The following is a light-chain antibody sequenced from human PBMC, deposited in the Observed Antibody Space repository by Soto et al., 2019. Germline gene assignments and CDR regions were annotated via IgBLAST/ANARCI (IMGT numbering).Light chain of an antibody. J-gene: IGLJ2*01. V-gene: IGLV2-14*03. CDR3: SSYGGSSAPVI. CDR1: SSDVGAYNY. CDR2: DVS. Sequence: QSVLTQPASVYGSPGQSITISCTGTSSDVGAYNYVSWYQQHPGKAPKLVIYDVSNRPSGVSNRFSGSKSGNTASLTISGLQAEDEADYHCSSYGGSSAPVIFGGGTKVTVL.